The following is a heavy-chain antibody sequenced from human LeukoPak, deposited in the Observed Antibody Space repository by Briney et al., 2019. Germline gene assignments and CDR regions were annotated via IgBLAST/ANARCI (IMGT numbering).Heavy chain of an antibody. CDR2: IYSGGST. D-gene: IGHD3-10*01. V-gene: IGHV3-66*01. CDR1: GFTASSNY. CDR3: ASFYGSGSYPPYGMDV. Sequence: GGSLRLSCAASGFTASSNYMSWVRQAPGKGLEWVSDIYSGGSTYYADSVKGRFTISRDNSKNTLYLQMNSLRAEDTAVYYCASFYGSGSYPPYGMDVWGQGTTVTVSS. J-gene: IGHJ6*02.